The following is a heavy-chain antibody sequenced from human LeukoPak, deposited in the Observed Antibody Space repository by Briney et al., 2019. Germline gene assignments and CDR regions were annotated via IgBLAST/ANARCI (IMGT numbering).Heavy chain of an antibody. J-gene: IGHJ5*02. V-gene: IGHV4-59*01. CDR1: GGSISSYY. D-gene: IGHD3-3*01. CDR3: ARDQTYYDFWSGYYGFDP. Sequence: SETLSLTCTVSGGSISSYYWSWIRQPPGKGLAWIGYIYYSGSTNYNPSLKSRVTISVDTSKNQFSLKLSSVTAADTAVYYCARDQTYYDFWSGYYGFDPWGQGTLVTVSS. CDR2: IYYSGST.